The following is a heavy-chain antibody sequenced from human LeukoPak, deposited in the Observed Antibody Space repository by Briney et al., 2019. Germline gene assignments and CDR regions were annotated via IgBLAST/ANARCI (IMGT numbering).Heavy chain of an antibody. Sequence: SETLSLTCTVSGGSISSSSYYWGWIRQPPGKGREWIGSMYYTGSTYYNPSLKSRVTISVDTSKNQFSLKLSSVTAADMAVYYCARLQQLTFDYWGQGTLVTVSS. CDR3: ARLQQLTFDY. V-gene: IGHV4-39*01. CDR2: MYYTGST. D-gene: IGHD6-13*01. CDR1: GGSISSSSYY. J-gene: IGHJ4*02.